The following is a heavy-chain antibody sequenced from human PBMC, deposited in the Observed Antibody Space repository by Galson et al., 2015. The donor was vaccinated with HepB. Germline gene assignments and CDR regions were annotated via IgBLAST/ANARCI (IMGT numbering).Heavy chain of an antibody. D-gene: IGHD6-13*01. CDR2: ISYDGSNK. J-gene: IGHJ6*02. V-gene: IGHV3-30*04. CDR3: ARDYASSWYFNHYYGMDV. CDR1: GFTFSSYA. Sequence: SLRLSCAASGFTFSSYAMHWVRQAPGKGLEWVAVISYDGSNKYYADSVKGRFTISRDNSKNTLYLQMNSLRAEDTAGYYCARDYASSWYFNHYYGMDVWGQGTTVIVSS.